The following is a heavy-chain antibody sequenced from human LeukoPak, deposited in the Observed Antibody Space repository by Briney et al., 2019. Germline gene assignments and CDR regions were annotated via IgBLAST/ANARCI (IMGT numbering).Heavy chain of an antibody. CDR1: GFTFSSYS. CDR2: ISSSSSYI. V-gene: IGHV3-21*04. D-gene: IGHD2-2*01. CDR3: AKAGGSNPPYDY. J-gene: IGHJ4*02. Sequence: GGSLRLSCAASGFTFSSYSMNWVRQAPGKGLEWVSSISSSSSYIYYADSVKGRFTISRDNSKNTLYLQMNSLRAEDTAVYYCAKAGGSNPPYDYWGQGTLVTVSS.